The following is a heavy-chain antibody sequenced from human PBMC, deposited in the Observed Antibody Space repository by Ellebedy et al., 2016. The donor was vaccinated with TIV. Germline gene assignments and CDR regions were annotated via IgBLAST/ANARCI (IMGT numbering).Heavy chain of an antibody. V-gene: IGHV4-59*12. D-gene: IGHD2-2*01. CDR2: IYYSGST. Sequence: SETLSLXXTVSGGSISSYYWSWIRQPPGKGLEWIGYIYYSGSTNYNPSLKSRVTISVDTSKNQFSLKLSSVTAANTAVYYCARGGLGYCSSTSCYPFDYWGQGTLVTVSS. J-gene: IGHJ4*02. CDR3: ARGGLGYCSSTSCYPFDY. CDR1: GGSISSYY.